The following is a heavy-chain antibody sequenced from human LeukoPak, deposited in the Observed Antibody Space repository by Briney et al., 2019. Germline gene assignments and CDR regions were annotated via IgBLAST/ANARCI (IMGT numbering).Heavy chain of an antibody. CDR2: ISYDGSSK. CDR3: AKGGIGYCTNGVCYTIDY. CDR1: GFTFDDYG. D-gene: IGHD2-8*01. J-gene: IGHJ4*02. Sequence: GGSLRLSCAASGFTFDDYGMSWVRQAPGKGLEWVAVISYDGSSKYYADSVKGRFTISRDNSKNTLYLQMNSLRAEDTAVYYCAKGGIGYCTNGVCYTIDYWGQGTLVTVSS. V-gene: IGHV3-30*18.